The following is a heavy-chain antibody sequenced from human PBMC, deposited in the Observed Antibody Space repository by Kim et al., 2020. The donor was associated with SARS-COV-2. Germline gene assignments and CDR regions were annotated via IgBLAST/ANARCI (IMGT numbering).Heavy chain of an antibody. V-gene: IGHV4-31*02. CDR3: AREVGNWNDDGIRDWFDP. D-gene: IGHD1-20*01. Sequence: KSRVTIAVDTSKNQFSLQLSSVTAADTAVYYCAREVGNWNDDGIRDWFDPWGQGTLVTVSS. J-gene: IGHJ5*02.